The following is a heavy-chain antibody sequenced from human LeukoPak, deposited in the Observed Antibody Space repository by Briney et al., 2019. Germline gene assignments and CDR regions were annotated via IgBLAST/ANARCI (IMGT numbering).Heavy chain of an antibody. Sequence: GGSLRLSCAASGFTFSNFAMAWVRQAPGKGLEWVGRIKSKTDGGTTDYAAPVKGRFTISRDDSKNTLYLQMNSLKTEDTAVYYCTTDPLYDYVWGSYRYLERDYWGQGTLVTVSS. V-gene: IGHV3-15*01. CDR3: TTDPLYDYVWGSYRYLERDY. D-gene: IGHD3-16*02. J-gene: IGHJ4*02. CDR2: IKSKTDGGTT. CDR1: GFTFSNFA.